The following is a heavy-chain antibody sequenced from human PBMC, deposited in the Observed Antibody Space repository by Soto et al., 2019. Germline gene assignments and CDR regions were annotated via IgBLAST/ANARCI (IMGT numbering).Heavy chain of an antibody. D-gene: IGHD5-12*01. Sequence: GESLKISCKGSGYSFTSYWIGWVRQMPGKGLEWMGIIYPGDSDTRYSPSFQGQVTISADKSISTAYLQWSSLKASDTAMYYCARPSNVDIVATIAFDIWGQGTMVTVSS. CDR3: ARPSNVDIVATIAFDI. CDR1: GYSFTSYW. CDR2: IYPGDSDT. J-gene: IGHJ3*02. V-gene: IGHV5-51*01.